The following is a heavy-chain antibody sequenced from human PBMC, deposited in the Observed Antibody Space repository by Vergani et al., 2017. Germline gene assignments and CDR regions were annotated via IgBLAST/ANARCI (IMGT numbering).Heavy chain of an antibody. V-gene: IGHV4-59*01. J-gene: IGHJ4*02. CDR3: ARTEKDTAMAT. Sequence: QVQLQESGPGLVKPSETLSLTCPVSGGSISSYYWSWLRQPPGKGMEWIGYIYYSGSTNYNPSRKSRVSISVDTSKNQFSLQLSSVTADDTAVYYCARTEKDTAMATWGQGTLVTVSS. CDR2: IYYSGST. CDR1: GGSISSYY. D-gene: IGHD5-18*01.